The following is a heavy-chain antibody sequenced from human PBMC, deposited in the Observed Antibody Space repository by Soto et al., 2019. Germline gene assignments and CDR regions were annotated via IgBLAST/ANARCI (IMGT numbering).Heavy chain of an antibody. CDR1: GGSFSGYY. J-gene: IGHJ5*02. D-gene: IGHD2-2*01. Sequence: PSETLSLTCAVYGGSFSGYYWSWIRQPPGKGLEWIGEINHSGSTNYNPSLKSRVTISVDTSKNQFSLKLSSVTAADTAVYYCASPKLLSNWFDPWGQGTLVTVSS. CDR2: INHSGST. CDR3: ASPKLLSNWFDP. V-gene: IGHV4-34*01.